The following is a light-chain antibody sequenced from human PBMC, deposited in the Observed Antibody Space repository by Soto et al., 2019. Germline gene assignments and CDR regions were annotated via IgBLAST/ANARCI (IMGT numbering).Light chain of an antibody. J-gene: IGLJ1*01. Sequence: QSVLTQPPSASGSPGQSVTISCTGTSGDVGGYNYVSWYQQHPGKAPKLMIFEVSERPSGVPDRFSASKSGNTASLTVSGLQAEDEADYYCSSYAGNNNYVFGTGTKVTVL. CDR2: EVS. CDR3: SSYAGNNNYV. V-gene: IGLV2-8*01. CDR1: SGDVGGYNY.